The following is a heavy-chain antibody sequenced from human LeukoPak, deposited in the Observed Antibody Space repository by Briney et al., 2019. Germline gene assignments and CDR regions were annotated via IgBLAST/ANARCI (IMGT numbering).Heavy chain of an antibody. CDR2: LSGSGTTGP. Sequence: GGSLRLSCAASGFTFSTFAMSWVRQAPGKGLERVSVLSGSGTTGPYYADSVKGRFTISRDNSKKTLFLEMNSLRAEDSALYYCAKGYYGGSATHFDSWGQGILVTVSS. CDR1: GFTFSTFA. D-gene: IGHD4-23*01. V-gene: IGHV3-23*01. J-gene: IGHJ4*02. CDR3: AKGYYGGSATHFDS.